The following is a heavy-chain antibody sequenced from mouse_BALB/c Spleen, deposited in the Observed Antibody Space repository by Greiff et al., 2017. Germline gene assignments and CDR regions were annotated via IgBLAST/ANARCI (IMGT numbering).Heavy chain of an antibody. J-gene: IGHJ3*01. CDR1: GFNIKDTY. CDR3: APQSPYDYDWFAY. D-gene: IGHD2-4*01. CDR2: IDPANGNT. Sequence: EVQLQQSGAELVKPGASVKLSCTASGFNIKDTYMHWVKQRPEQGLEWIGRIDPANGNTKYDPKFQGKATITADTSSNTAYLQLSSLTSEDTAVYYCAPQSPYDYDWFAYWGQGTLVTVSA. V-gene: IGHV14-3*02.